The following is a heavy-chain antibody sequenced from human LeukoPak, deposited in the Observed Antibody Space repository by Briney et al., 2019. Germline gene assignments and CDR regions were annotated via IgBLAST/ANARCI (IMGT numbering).Heavy chain of an antibody. Sequence: KSSETLSLTCTVSGDSISSSSHHWGWIRQSPGKGLEWIGSIYYGRTTYYNPSLNNRVSISVVTSKNQFSLQLNSMSAADTAVYYCARRSGSYSNWFDPWGQGTLVAVSS. J-gene: IGHJ5*02. CDR1: GDSISSSSHH. D-gene: IGHD1-26*01. CDR3: ARRSGSYSNWFDP. CDR2: IYYGRTT. V-gene: IGHV4-39*01.